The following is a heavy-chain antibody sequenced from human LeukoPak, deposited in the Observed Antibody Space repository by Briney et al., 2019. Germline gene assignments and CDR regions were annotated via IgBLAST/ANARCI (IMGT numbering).Heavy chain of an antibody. D-gene: IGHD2-21*02. V-gene: IGHV4-59*01. Sequence: SETLSLTCTVSGGSISSYYWHWIRQPPGKGLEWIGYLYYSGNTYYNPSLKSRVTMSVDASKNQFSLKLSSVTAADTAVYFCARAAYCGGDCYYYFDYWGQGTLVTVSS. J-gene: IGHJ4*02. CDR3: ARAAYCGGDCYYYFDY. CDR1: GGSISSYY. CDR2: LYYSGNT.